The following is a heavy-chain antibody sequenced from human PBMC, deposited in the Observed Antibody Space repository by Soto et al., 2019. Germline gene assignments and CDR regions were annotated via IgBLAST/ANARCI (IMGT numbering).Heavy chain of an antibody. J-gene: IGHJ4*02. Sequence: SQTLSLTCGISGDSVSSNSAAWNWIRQSPSRGPEWLGRTYYRSKWYNDYAVSVKSRITLNPDTSKNQFSLQLNSVTPEDTAVYYCARIQGYSYGSSYFDYWGQGTLVTVSS. CDR2: TYYRSKWYN. D-gene: IGHD5-18*01. CDR3: ARIQGYSYGSSYFDY. CDR1: GDSVSSNSAA. V-gene: IGHV6-1*01.